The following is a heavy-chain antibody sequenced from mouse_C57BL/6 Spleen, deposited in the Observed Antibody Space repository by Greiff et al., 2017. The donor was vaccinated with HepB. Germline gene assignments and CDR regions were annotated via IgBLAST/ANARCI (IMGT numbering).Heavy chain of an antibody. Sequence: EVHLVESGGGLVKPGGSLKLSCAASGFTFSSYTMSWVRQTPEKRLEWVATISGGGGNTYYPDSVKGRFTISRDNAKNTLYLQMSSLRSEDTALYYCARQNYYGSSPAWFAYWGQGTLLTVSA. CDR3: ARQNYYGSSPAWFAY. V-gene: IGHV5-9*01. CDR1: GFTFSSYT. D-gene: IGHD1-1*01. J-gene: IGHJ3*01. CDR2: ISGGGGNT.